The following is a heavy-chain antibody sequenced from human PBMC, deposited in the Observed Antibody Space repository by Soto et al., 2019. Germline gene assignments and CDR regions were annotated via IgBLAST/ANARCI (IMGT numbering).Heavy chain of an antibody. CDR3: AKDEGVGGTLGLFDY. CDR1: GFDFTYYA. CDR2: MSSDGSKI. Sequence: QVQLVESGGGAGQPGESLRLSCVASGFDFTYYAMHWVRQAPGKGLESVAVMSSDGSKIHHTDSVKGRFTISRDNSKNRLYLQMNSLRKEDTAVYFCAKDEGVGGTLGLFDYWGQGTLVSVSS. J-gene: IGHJ4*02. D-gene: IGHD1-26*01. V-gene: IGHV3-30*18.